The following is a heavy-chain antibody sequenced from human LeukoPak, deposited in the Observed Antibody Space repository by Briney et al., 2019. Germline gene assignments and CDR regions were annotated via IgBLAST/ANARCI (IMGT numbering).Heavy chain of an antibody. CDR2: INHSGST. V-gene: IGHV4-34*01. Sequence: PSETLSLTCAVYGGAFSGYYWSWIRQPPGKGLEWIGEINHSGSTNYNPSLKSRVTTSVDTSKNQFSLKLSSVTAADTAVYYCARTAGWSYGFDYWGQGTLVTVSS. D-gene: IGHD5-18*01. CDR1: GGAFSGYY. CDR3: ARTAGWSYGFDY. J-gene: IGHJ4*02.